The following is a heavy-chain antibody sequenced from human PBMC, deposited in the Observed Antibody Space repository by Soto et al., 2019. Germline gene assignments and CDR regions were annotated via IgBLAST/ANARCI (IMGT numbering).Heavy chain of an antibody. V-gene: IGHV4-59*01. Sequence: QVQLQESGPGLLKPSETLSLTGTVSGGSISNYCWCWSRQPPAKGLEWIGYIYHSGSTTYNPSLKSRVTIAVDTSKNQFALNLRSVTAADTAVYYCARAWARSWSYGFDPWGQGALVSVSS. CDR2: IYHSGST. J-gene: IGHJ5*02. CDR1: GGSISNYC. CDR3: ARAWARSWSYGFDP. D-gene: IGHD1-26*01.